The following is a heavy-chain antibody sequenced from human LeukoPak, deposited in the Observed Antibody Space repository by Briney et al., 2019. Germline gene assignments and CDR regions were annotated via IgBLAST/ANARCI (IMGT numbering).Heavy chain of an antibody. CDR1: GFTFTRYG. Sequence: PGGSLRLSCAASGFTFTRYGMHWVRQPPGKGLEWVAVISYDGSYSYNADSVKGRFTISRDNSKNTLYLQMSSLRAEDTAVYYCAKVLSPTVTRGAIDYWGQGTLVTVSS. V-gene: IGHV3-30*18. J-gene: IGHJ4*02. D-gene: IGHD4-17*01. CDR2: ISYDGSYS. CDR3: AKVLSPTVTRGAIDY.